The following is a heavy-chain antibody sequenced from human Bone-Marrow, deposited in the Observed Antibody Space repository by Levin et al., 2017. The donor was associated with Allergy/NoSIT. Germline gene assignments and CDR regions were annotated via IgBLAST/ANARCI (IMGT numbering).Heavy chain of an antibody. D-gene: IGHD2-2*01. CDR1: GYTFISYD. CDR3: ARNPAKTGWFDP. CDR2: MNPNSGST. V-gene: IGHV1-8*01. J-gene: IGHJ5*02. Sequence: GASVQVSCPASGYTFISYDINWVRQAAGQGLEWMGWMNPNSGSTGYAQKFQGRVTMTRDTSITTAYMELTSLTSDDTAVYYCARNPAKTGWFDPWGQGTLVIVSS.